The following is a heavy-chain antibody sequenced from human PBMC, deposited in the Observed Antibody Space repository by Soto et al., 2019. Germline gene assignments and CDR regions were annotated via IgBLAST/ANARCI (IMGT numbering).Heavy chain of an antibody. J-gene: IGHJ4*02. CDR2: ISSSSSYA. D-gene: IGHD3-10*01. CDR3: ARAAVVGEFLLGYFDS. Sequence: PGGSLRLSCAASGFTFSDYYMAWIRQAPGKGLEWLSYISSSSSYANYADSVKGRYTISRDNAKNSLTLQMNSLRAEDTSVYYCARAAVVGEFLLGYFDSLGQGTLVTVSS. V-gene: IGHV3-11*06. CDR1: GFTFSDYY.